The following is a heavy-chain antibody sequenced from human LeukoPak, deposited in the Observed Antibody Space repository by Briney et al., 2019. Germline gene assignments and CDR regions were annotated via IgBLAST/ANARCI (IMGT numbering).Heavy chain of an antibody. CDR2: IDHRGST. CDR3: AALSPPPRAFDI. V-gene: IGHV4-34*01. CDR1: GGPYRWYF. Sequence: SETLSLTRAVYGGPYRWYFWRWIRQPPGKGLEWKAEIDHRGSTNHNPSLKSRVTISVDPSKNQFSLKLSSLPAADTAVYYGAALSPPPRAFDIWDQGTLVIVSS. D-gene: IGHD4/OR15-4a*01. J-gene: IGHJ3*02.